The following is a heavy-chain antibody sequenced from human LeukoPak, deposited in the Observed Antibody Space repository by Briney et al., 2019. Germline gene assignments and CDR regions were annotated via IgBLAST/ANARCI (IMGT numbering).Heavy chain of an antibody. J-gene: IGHJ4*02. CDR1: GFIFSTHE. D-gene: IGHD3-16*01. V-gene: IGHV3-48*03. Sequence: GGSLRLSCAASGFIFSTHEMNWVRQAPGKGLEWVSYISSSGGTIYYADSVKGRFTISRANAKNSLYLQMNSVRVEDTAVYYCARDLWGSPRPPFDYWGQGTLVTVS. CDR2: ISSSGGTI. CDR3: ARDLWGSPRPPFDY.